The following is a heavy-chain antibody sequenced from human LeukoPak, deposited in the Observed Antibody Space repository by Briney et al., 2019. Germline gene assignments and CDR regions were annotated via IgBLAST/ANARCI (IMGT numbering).Heavy chain of an antibody. Sequence: GGSLRLSCAASGFTFSSYAMSWVRQAPGKGLEWVAVIWYGGSNKYYADSVKGRFTISRDNSKNTLYLQMNSLRAEDTAVYYCAKMDTAQNAFDIWGQGTMVTVSS. CDR1: GFTFSSYA. CDR3: AKMDTAQNAFDI. D-gene: IGHD2-21*02. CDR2: IWYGGSNK. V-gene: IGHV3-30*02. J-gene: IGHJ3*02.